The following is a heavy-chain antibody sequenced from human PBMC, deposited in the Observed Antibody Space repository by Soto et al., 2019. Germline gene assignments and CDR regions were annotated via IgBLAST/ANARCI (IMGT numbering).Heavy chain of an antibody. CDR3: ARASTTVTTYYGMDV. CDR1: GYTFTSYA. J-gene: IGHJ6*02. D-gene: IGHD4-17*01. Sequence: QVQLVQSGAEVKKPGASVKGSCKASGYTFTSYAMHWVRQAPGQRLEWMGWINAGNGNTKYSQKFQGRITITRDTSASTAYMELSSLRSEDTAVYYCARASTTVTTYYGMDVWGQGTTVTVSS. CDR2: INAGNGNT. V-gene: IGHV1-3*01.